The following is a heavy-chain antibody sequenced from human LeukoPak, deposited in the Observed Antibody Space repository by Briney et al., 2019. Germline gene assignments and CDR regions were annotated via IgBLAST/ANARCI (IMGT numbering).Heavy chain of an antibody. J-gene: IGHJ4*02. CDR3: AREARGYSYG. CDR2: IYHSGST. Sequence: SETLSLTCTVSGGSISSYYWSWIRQPPGKGLEWIGYIYHSGSTNYNPSLKSRVTISVDTSKNQFSLELSSVTAADTAVYYCAREARGYSYGWGQRTLVTVSS. CDR1: GGSISSYY. D-gene: IGHD5-18*01. V-gene: IGHV4-59*01.